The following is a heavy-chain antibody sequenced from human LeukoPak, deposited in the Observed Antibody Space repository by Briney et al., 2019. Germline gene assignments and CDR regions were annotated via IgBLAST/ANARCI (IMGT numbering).Heavy chain of an antibody. V-gene: IGHV1-8*01. CDR3: ARDVGAITMIVVVIGSNFDY. J-gene: IGHJ4*02. D-gene: IGHD3-22*01. Sequence: ASVKVSCKASGYTFTSYDINWVRQATGQGLEWMGWMNPNSGNTGYAQKFQGRVTMTRNTSISTAYMELSSLRSEDTAVYYCARDVGAITMIVVVIGSNFDYWGQGTLVTVSS. CDR2: MNPNSGNT. CDR1: GYTFTSYD.